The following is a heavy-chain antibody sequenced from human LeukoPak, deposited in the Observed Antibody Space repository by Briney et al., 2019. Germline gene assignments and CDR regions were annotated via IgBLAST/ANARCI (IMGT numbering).Heavy chain of an antibody. CDR2: IYSGGTT. D-gene: IGHD3-10*01. J-gene: IGHJ4*02. CDR3: ARLYYYVSGTYSRYFDY. CDR1: GFTVSSNY. V-gene: IGHV3-53*01. Sequence: RGSLRLSCAASGFTVSSNYMTWVRQAPGKGLEWVSIIYSGGTTYYADSVKGRFTISRDNSKNTLYLQMNSLRAEDTAVYYCARLYYYVSGTYSRYFDYWGQGTLVTVSS.